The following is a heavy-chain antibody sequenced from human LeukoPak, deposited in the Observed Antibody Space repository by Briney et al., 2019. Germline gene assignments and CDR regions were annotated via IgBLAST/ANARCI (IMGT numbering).Heavy chain of an antibody. CDR3: ARWGQGFDF. J-gene: IGHJ4*02. CDR2: IKQNGGQE. Sequence: WGSLRLSCAGSGFTFSNYYMSWVRQAPGKGLEWVANIKQNGGQEYSEDSVKGRFTISRDNAKNSLYLQMNSLRAEDTAMYYCARWGQGFDFWGEGTLVTVSS. D-gene: IGHD3-16*01. CDR1: GFTFSNYY. V-gene: IGHV3-7*04.